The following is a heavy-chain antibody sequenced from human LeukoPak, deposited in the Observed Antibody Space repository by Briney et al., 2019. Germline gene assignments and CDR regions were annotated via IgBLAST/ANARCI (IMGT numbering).Heavy chain of an antibody. D-gene: IGHD4-17*01. V-gene: IGHV1-18*01. Sequence: ASVKVSCKASGYTFTSYGISWVRQAPGQGLEWMGWIRAYNGNTNYAQKLQGRVTMTTDTSTSTAYMELRSLRSDDTAVYYCARCYYGDYFDPDPWFDPWGQGTLVTVSS. CDR1: GYTFTSYG. CDR3: ARCYYGDYFDPDPWFDP. CDR2: IRAYNGNT. J-gene: IGHJ5*02.